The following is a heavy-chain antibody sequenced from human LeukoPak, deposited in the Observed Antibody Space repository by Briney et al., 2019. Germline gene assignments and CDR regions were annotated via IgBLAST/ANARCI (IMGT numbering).Heavy chain of an antibody. J-gene: IGHJ3*02. Sequence: SETLSLTCAVYGGSFSVYYWSWIRQPPGKGLEWIGEISHSGSTNFNPSLKSRVSMSVDTSQNQFSLKLNSVTAADTAVYYCARRTRVVVPAAIQHAFDIWGQGTMVTVSS. CDR2: ISHSGST. D-gene: IGHD2-2*02. V-gene: IGHV4-34*01. CDR1: GGSFSVYY. CDR3: ARRTRVVVPAAIQHAFDI.